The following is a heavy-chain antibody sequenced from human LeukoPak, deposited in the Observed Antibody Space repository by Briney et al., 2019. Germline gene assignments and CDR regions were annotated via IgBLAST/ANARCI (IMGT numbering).Heavy chain of an antibody. D-gene: IGHD1-26*01. V-gene: IGHV3-30-3*01. CDR2: ISYDGSNK. J-gene: IGHJ6*02. CDR3: WKEVRVGGGGMDV. CDR1: GFTLSSYA. Sequence: GGSLRLSCVASGFTLSSYAMHCVRQALGKGLEWVAVISYDGSNKYYADSLRGRVTISRDNTKKTLYLQIYTQRAQDTAVYYCWKEVRVGGGGMDVWGQGTPVTVPS.